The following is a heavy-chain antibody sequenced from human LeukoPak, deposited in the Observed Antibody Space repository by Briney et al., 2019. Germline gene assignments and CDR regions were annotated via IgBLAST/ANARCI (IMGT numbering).Heavy chain of an antibody. Sequence: SETLSLTCTVSGGSISSGGYYWSWIRQPPGKGLEWIGYIYYSGSTNYNPSLKSRVTISVDTSKNQFSLKLSSVTAADTAVYYCARVGGSYLRMYYFDYWGQGTLVTVSS. CDR1: GGSISSGGYY. CDR3: ARVGGSYLRMYYFDY. CDR2: IYYSGST. J-gene: IGHJ4*02. D-gene: IGHD1-26*01. V-gene: IGHV4-61*08.